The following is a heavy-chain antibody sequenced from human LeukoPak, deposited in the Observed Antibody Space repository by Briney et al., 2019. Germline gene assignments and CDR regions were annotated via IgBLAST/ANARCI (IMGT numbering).Heavy chain of an antibody. Sequence: SETLSLTCAAYGGSFSGYYRSWIRQPPGKGLEWIGEINHSGSTNYNPSLKSRVTILVDTSMNQFSLKLSSVTAADTAVYYCARGTVVTNIWGQGTLVTVSS. CDR2: INHSGST. CDR1: GGSFSGYY. J-gene: IGHJ4*02. V-gene: IGHV4-34*01. D-gene: IGHD4-23*01. CDR3: ARGTVVTNI.